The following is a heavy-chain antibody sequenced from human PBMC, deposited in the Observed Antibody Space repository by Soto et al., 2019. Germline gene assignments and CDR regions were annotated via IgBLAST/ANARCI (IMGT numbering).Heavy chain of an antibody. CDR2: ITGGGDTA. D-gene: IGHD1-20*01. J-gene: IGHJ4*02. Sequence: QPGGSLRLSCAASGFTFSNYAMTWVRQAPGRGLEWVSVITGGGDTAYYADSVKGRFTISRDNSKNTLYLQMNSLRAEDTALYYCAKRDRSNWSYSGYWGQGTLVTVSS. V-gene: IGHV3-23*01. CDR1: GFTFSNYA. CDR3: AKRDRSNWSYSGY.